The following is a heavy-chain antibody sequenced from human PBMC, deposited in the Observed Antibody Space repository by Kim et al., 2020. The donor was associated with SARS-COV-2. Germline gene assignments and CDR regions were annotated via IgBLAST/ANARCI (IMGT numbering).Heavy chain of an antibody. D-gene: IGHD3-3*01. CDR2: IDYSGST. CDR1: GGSISSSSYY. CDR3: ARRGAGYDFCSGGDHSYHGMDV. J-gene: IGHJ6*02. V-gene: IGHV4-39*01. Sequence: SETLSLTCTVAGGSISSSSYYWGWIRQPPGKGLEWIGSIDYSGSTYYNPSLKSRVTISVDTSKNQFSLKLSSVTAADTAVYYCARRGAGYDFCSGGDHSYHGMDVWGQGTTVSVSS.